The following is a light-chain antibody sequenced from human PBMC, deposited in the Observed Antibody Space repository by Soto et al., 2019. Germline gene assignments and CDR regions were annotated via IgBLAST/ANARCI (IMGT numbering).Light chain of an antibody. J-gene: IGKJ1*01. V-gene: IGKV3-15*01. CDR3: QQYNNWPET. CDR1: QSVVTY. CDR2: GAS. Sequence: EIVMTQSPATLSVSPGERATLSCRASQSVVTYLAWYQQKPGRAPRLLIYGASTRATGIPARFSGSGSGTEFTLTISSLQSEDFAVYYCQQYNNWPETFGQGTKVEIK.